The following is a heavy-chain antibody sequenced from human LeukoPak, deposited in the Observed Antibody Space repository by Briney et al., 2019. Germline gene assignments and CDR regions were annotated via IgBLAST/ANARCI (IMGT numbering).Heavy chain of an antibody. J-gene: IGHJ5*02. CDR2: IYAADSDT. CDR1: GYSFTSFW. CDR3: ARLINRHCSGGSCYRSWFDP. Sequence: GESLKISCKGSGYSFTSFWIGWVRQMPGKGLEWMGIIYAADSDTRYSPSFEGQVTISADRSISTAYLQWSSLKASDTAMYYCARLINRHCSGGSCYRSWFDPWGQGTLVTVSS. D-gene: IGHD2-15*01. V-gene: IGHV5-51*01.